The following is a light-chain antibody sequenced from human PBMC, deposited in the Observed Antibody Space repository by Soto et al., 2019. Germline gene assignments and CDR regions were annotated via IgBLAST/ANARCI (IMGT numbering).Light chain of an antibody. CDR1: QSLVYSDGNTY. J-gene: IGKJ2*01. CDR2: KVS. V-gene: IGKV2-30*01. Sequence: DVVMTQSPLSLPVTLGQPASISCRSSQSLVYSDGNTYLNWFQERPGQSPRRLIYKVSNRDSGVPARFIGSGSGTDLTLKISRVEAEDVGVYYCMQCTHWPPVTFGQGTKLEIK. CDR3: MQCTHWPPVT.